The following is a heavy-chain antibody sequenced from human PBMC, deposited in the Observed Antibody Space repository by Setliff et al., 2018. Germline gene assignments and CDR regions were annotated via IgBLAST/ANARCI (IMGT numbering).Heavy chain of an antibody. CDR3: ARRNFYYDSSGFALYYYYMDV. CDR2: ISTYNVNT. D-gene: IGHD3-22*01. V-gene: IGHV1-18*01. J-gene: IGHJ6*03. CDR1: GYTFTDFA. Sequence: ASVKVSCKTSGYTFTDFAMNWVRQAPGQGLEWMGWISTYNVNTTYAQKLQDRVTMTTDTSTSTAYMELRSLRSDDTAVYYCARRNFYYDSSGFALYYYYMDVWGKGTTVTVSS.